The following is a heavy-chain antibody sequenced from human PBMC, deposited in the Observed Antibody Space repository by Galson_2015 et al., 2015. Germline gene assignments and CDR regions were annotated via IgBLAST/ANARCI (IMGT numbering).Heavy chain of an antibody. CDR3: ARGVESAGYYYGMDV. J-gene: IGHJ6*02. CDR1: GFTFSSYA. V-gene: IGHV3-30-3*01. CDR2: ISYDGSNK. Sequence: SLRLSCAASGFTFSSYAMHWVRQAPGKGLEWVAVISYDGSNKYYADSVEGRFTISRDNSKNTLYLQMNSLRAEDTAVYYCARGVESAGYYYGMDVWGQGTTVTVSS. D-gene: IGHD1-1*01.